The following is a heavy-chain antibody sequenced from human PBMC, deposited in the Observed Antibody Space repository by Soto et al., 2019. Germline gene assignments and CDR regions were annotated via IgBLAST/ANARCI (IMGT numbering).Heavy chain of an antibody. CDR3: AREGDYYGSGGNWFDP. V-gene: IGHV1-18*01. CDR2: ISPYNGNT. Sequence: ASVKVSCKASGYTVSTYGISCVRQAPGQGLEWMGWISPYNGNTNYAQKVQGRVTMTTDTSTSTAYMELRSLRSDDTAVYFCAREGDYYGSGGNWFDPWGQGTLVTVSS. CDR1: GYTVSTYG. D-gene: IGHD3-10*01. J-gene: IGHJ5*02.